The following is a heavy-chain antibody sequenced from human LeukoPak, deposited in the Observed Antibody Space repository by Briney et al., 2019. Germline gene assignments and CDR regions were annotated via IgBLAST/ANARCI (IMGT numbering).Heavy chain of an antibody. Sequence: SETLSLTCTVSGGSISITSYYWGWIRQPPGKGLEWIGSLYSSGSTYYNPSLKSRVTISVDTSKNQFSLKLSSVTAADTAVYYCARDYPYYYDSSGYYRVDAFDIWGQGTMVTVSS. V-gene: IGHV4-39*07. CDR1: GGSISITSYY. J-gene: IGHJ3*02. CDR2: LYSSGST. CDR3: ARDYPYYYDSSGYYRVDAFDI. D-gene: IGHD3-22*01.